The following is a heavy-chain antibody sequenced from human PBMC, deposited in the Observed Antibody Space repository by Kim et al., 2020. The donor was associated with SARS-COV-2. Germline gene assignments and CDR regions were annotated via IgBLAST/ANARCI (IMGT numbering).Heavy chain of an antibody. CDR3: ARDHLTESSFDY. Sequence: YYADSVKGRFTISRDNAKNSLYLQMNSLRAEDTAVYYCARDHLTESSFDYWGQGTLVTVSS. J-gene: IGHJ4*02. V-gene: IGHV3-21*01.